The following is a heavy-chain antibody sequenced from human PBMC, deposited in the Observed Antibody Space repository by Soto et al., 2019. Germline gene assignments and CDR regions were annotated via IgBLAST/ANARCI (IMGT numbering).Heavy chain of an antibody. D-gene: IGHD3-10*01. CDR2: IYYSGST. V-gene: IGHV4-30-4*01. Sequence: QVQLQESGPGLVKPSQTLSLTCTVSGGSISSGDYYWSWIRQPPGKGLEWIGYIYYSGSTYYNPSLKSRVTISVDTSKNQFALKLSSVTAADTAVYYCASLSMVRGGLYGMDVWGQGTTVTVSS. CDR3: ASLSMVRGGLYGMDV. J-gene: IGHJ6*02. CDR1: GGSISSGDYY.